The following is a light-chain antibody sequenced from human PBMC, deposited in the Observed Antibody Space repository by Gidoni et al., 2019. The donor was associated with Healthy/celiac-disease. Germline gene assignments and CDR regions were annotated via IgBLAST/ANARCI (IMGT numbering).Light chain of an antibody. J-gene: IGLJ2*01. Sequence: QSVLTQPPSVAGAPGKRVTISGTGSFSNIGAAYEVSWYQQLPGTVPKLLIYADNNRPSGVPDRFSGSKSGTSASLTITGLQDDDEGDYYCQSYDSALRVVFGGGTKVTV. CDR2: ADN. CDR3: QSYDSALRVV. V-gene: IGLV1-40*01. CDR1: FSNIGAAYE.